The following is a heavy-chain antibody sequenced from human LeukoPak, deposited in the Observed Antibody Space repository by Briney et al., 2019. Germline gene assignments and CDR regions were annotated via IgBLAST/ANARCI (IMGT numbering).Heavy chain of an antibody. CDR1: GGSISSYY. CDR2: IYYSGST. V-gene: IGHV4-59*08. Sequence: SETLSLTCTVSGGSISSYYWSWIRQPPGKGLEWIGYIYYSGSTNYNPSLKSRVTISVDTSKNRFSLKLSSVTAADTAVYYCARYPAPEDYYYGMDVWGQGTTVTVSS. CDR3: ARYPAPEDYYYGMDV. D-gene: IGHD2-2*01. J-gene: IGHJ6*02.